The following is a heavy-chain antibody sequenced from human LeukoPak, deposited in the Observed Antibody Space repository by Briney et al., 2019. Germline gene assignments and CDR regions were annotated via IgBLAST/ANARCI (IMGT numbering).Heavy chain of an antibody. Sequence: ASVKVSCKASGYTSTTYGITWVRQAPGQGLEWMGRISAYNGNTSYAQKLQGRVTMTTDTSTSTAYMELRSLRSDDTAVYYCARGSSSYYYYYYMDVWGKGTTVTVSS. CDR2: ISAYNGNT. J-gene: IGHJ6*03. CDR1: GYTSTTYG. CDR3: ARGSSSYYYYYYMDV. V-gene: IGHV1-18*01. D-gene: IGHD6-6*01.